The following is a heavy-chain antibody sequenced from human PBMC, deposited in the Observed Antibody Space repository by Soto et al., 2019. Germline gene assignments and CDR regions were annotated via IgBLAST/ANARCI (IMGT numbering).Heavy chain of an antibody. CDR3: ARLQIEVAGTN. CDR2: INANSGGT. Sequence: QVQLVQSGAEVKKPGASVKVSCKASGYTFSDYYMHWVRQAPGQGLEWMGWINANSGGTTYAPKFQGRVTMTRDTSISTAYMELSRLRSDDTATYFCARLQIEVAGTNWGQGTLVTVSS. V-gene: IGHV1-2*02. J-gene: IGHJ4*02. CDR1: GYTFSDYY. D-gene: IGHD6-19*01.